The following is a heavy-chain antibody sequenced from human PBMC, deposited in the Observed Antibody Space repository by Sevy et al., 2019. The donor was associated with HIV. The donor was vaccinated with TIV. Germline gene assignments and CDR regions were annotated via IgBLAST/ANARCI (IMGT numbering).Heavy chain of an antibody. Sequence: GGSLRLSCAASGFIFSNAWRSWVGQAPGKGREWVGRIKSKTDGGKTDNAAPVKGRFTISRDDSKNTLYLQMNSLKTEDTAIYYCTTDSKKRGLSALLDYWGQGTLVTVSS. D-gene: IGHD3-10*01. CDR3: TTDSKKRGLSALLDY. V-gene: IGHV3-15*01. CDR1: GFIFSNAW. J-gene: IGHJ4*02. CDR2: IKSKTDGGKT.